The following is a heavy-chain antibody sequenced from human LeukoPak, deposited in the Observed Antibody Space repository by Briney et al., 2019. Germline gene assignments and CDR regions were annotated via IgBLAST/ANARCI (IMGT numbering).Heavy chain of an antibody. D-gene: IGHD4-17*01. CDR2: ISPSGGAR. CDR1: GYTFTSYY. V-gene: IGHV1-46*01. CDR3: ARDKTTDYGDEVGLDY. J-gene: IGHJ4*02. Sequence: ASVKVSCKASGYTFTSYYIHWVRQAPGQGLEWMGIISPSGGARTYAQKFQGRVTMTRDTSTKTVYMELSSLRSDDTAVYYCARDKTTDYGDEVGLDYWGQGTLVTVSS.